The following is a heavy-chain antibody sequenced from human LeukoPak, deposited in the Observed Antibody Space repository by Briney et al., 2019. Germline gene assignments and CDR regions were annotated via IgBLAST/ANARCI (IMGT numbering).Heavy chain of an antibody. V-gene: IGHV4-31*02. Sequence: YYMSWIRQHPGKGLEWIGYIYYSGSTYYNPSLKSRVTISVDTSKNQFSLKLSSVTAADTAVYYCARVDYGGNPITFDYWGQGTLVTVSS. D-gene: IGHD4-23*01. CDR3: ARVDYGGNPITFDY. CDR1: YY. J-gene: IGHJ4*02. CDR2: IYYSGST.